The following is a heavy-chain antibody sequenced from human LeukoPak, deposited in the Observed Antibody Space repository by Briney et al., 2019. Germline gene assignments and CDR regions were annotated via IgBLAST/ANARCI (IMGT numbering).Heavy chain of an antibody. CDR2: IRSKADSYTS. Sequence: GGSLKLSCAASGFTFSGSAMHWVRQASGKGLDLLGRIRSKADSYTSAYAASGKGRFIVSRDDSKNTAYLQMNSLKTEDTAVYYCRAAADLNDYWGQGTLVTVSS. D-gene: IGHD6-13*01. CDR1: GFTFSGSA. CDR3: RAAADLNDY. J-gene: IGHJ4*02. V-gene: IGHV3-73*01.